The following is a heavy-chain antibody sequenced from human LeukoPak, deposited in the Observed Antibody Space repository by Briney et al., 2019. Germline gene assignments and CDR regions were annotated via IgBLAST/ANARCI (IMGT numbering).Heavy chain of an antibody. J-gene: IGHJ4*02. D-gene: IGHD2-2*01. CDR1: GFTFSNYA. V-gene: IGHV3-23*01. CDR3: AKIEVPTSIYY. CDR2: ISGSGGST. Sequence: GGSLRLSCAASGFTFSNYAMSWVRQAPGKGLEWVSAISGSGGSTYYADSVKGRFIISRDNSKNTLYLQMNSLRAEDTAVYYCAKIEVPTSIYYWGQGTLVTVSS.